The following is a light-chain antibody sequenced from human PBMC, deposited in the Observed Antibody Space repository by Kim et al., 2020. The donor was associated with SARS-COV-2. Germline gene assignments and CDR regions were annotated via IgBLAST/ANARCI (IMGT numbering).Light chain of an antibody. CDR3: QQYSLSPRT. V-gene: IGKV3-20*01. J-gene: IGKJ1*01. CDR1: HDVVNAY. CDR2: AAS. Sequence: SPGESATHSCRGSHDVVNAYLAGHHQRPGQAPRLLIYAASRRATGIPDRFSGSGSGTDFTLTIDRLETEDFTIYYCQQYSLSPRTCGQGTKVDI.